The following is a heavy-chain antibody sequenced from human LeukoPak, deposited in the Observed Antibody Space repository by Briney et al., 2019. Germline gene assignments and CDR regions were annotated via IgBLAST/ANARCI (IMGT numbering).Heavy chain of an antibody. V-gene: IGHV4-59*01. D-gene: IGHD3-10*01. Sequence: PSETLSLTCTVSGGSISSYYWSWIRQPPGKGLEWIGYIYYSGSTNYNPSLKSRVTISVDTSKNQLSLKLSSVTAADTAVYYCARGGPPELLWFGETYYYGMDVWGKGTTVTVSS. CDR3: ARGGPPELLWFGETYYYGMDV. J-gene: IGHJ6*04. CDR1: GGSISSYY. CDR2: IYYSGST.